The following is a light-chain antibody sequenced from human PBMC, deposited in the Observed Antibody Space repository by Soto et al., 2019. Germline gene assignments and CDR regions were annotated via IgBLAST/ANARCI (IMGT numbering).Light chain of an antibody. CDR1: SSDVGAYIY. Sequence: SARTQSGSVAGCPGWSLNISRGGTSSDVGAYIYVSWYQQFPGKAPKLILYEVNNRPSGVSNRFSGSKSDTTASLTISGLQPEDEADYYCSAYSDIDTKVFGTGTKVTVL. J-gene: IGLJ1*01. V-gene: IGLV2-14*03. CDR2: EVN. CDR3: SAYSDIDTKV.